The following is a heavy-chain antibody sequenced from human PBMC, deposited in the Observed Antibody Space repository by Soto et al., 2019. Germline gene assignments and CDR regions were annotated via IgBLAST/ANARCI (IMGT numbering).Heavy chain of an antibody. V-gene: IGHV4-39*01. CDR1: GGSISSSSYY. Sequence: QLQLQESGPGLVKPSETLSLTCTVSGGSISSSSYYWGWIRQPPGKGLEWIGSIYYSGSTYYNPSLKSRVTISVDTSKNQFSLKLSSVTAADTAVYYCARVYRGGTVVPAATFDYWGQGTLVTVSS. D-gene: IGHD2-2*01. CDR3: ARVYRGGTVVPAATFDY. J-gene: IGHJ4*02. CDR2: IYYSGST.